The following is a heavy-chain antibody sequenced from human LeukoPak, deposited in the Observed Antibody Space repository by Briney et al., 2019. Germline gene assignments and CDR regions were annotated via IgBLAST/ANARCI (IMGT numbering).Heavy chain of an antibody. D-gene: IGHD3-3*02. CDR3: ARHLLSISYYYNYYYMDV. CDR1: GGSITSSGYY. Sequence: SETLSLTCTLSGGSITSSGYYWGWIRQPPGKGLEWIGSIYYSGSTYYSPSLKSRVTISVDTSKNQFSLKLSSVTAADTAVYYCARHLLSISYYYNYYYMDVWGKGTTVTVSS. J-gene: IGHJ6*03. V-gene: IGHV4-39*01. CDR2: IYYSGST.